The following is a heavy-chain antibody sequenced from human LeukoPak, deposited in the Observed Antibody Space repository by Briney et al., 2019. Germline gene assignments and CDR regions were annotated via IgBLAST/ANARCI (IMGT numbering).Heavy chain of an antibody. CDR2: IYYSGST. J-gene: IGHJ3*02. V-gene: IGHV4-59*01. D-gene: IGHD6-13*01. Sequence: SETLSLTCTVSGGSISSYYWSWIRQPPGKGLEWIGYIYYSGSTNYNPSLKSRVTISVDTSKNQFSLKLSSVTAADTAVYYCAGWYSVDAFDIWGQGTTVTVSS. CDR3: AGWYSVDAFDI. CDR1: GGSISSYY.